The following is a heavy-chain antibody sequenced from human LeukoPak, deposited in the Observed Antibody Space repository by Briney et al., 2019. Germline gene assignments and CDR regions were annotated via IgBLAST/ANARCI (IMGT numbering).Heavy chain of an antibody. CDR3: AREGNYFDY. D-gene: IGHD3-10*01. J-gene: IGHJ4*02. CDR1: GGSISSYY. V-gene: IGHV4-59*01. Sequence: SETLSLTCTVSGGSISSYYWSWIRQPPGKGLEWIGYIYYSGSTNYNPSLKSRVTISVDTSKNQFSLKLSSVTAADTAVYYCAREGNYFDYWGQGTLVTVSS. CDR2: IYYSGST.